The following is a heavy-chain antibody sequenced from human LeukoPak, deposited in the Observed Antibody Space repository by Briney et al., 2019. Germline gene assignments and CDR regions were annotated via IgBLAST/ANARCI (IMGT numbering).Heavy chain of an antibody. D-gene: IGHD4-17*01. V-gene: IGHV3-66*01. J-gene: IGHJ4*02. CDR1: GFTVSSNY. Sequence: GGSLRLSCAASGFTVSSNYMSWVRQAPGKGLEWVSVIYSGGSTYYADSVKGRFTISRDNSKNTLYLQMSSLRAEDTAVYYCARDSSPLTDYGDYAFDYWGQGTLVTVSS. CDR2: IYSGGST. CDR3: ARDSSPLTDYGDYAFDY.